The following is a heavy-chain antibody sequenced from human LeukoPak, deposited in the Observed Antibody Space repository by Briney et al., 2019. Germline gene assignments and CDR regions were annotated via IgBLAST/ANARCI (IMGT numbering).Heavy chain of an antibody. D-gene: IGHD4-17*01. CDR1: GFTFDDYA. CDR2: ISWNSGSI. Sequence: GGSLRLSCAASGFTFDDYAMHWVRQAPGKGLEWVSGISWNSGSIGYADSVKGRFTISRDNSKNTLYLQMNSLRAEDTAVYYCAKDRHGHYALDYCGQGTLVTVSS. V-gene: IGHV3-9*01. J-gene: IGHJ4*02. CDR3: AKDRHGHYALDY.